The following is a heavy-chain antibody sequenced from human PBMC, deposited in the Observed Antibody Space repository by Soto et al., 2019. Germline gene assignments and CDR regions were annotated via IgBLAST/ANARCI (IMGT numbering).Heavy chain of an antibody. J-gene: IGHJ5*02. D-gene: IGHD3-22*01. CDR3: ARPTRYYYDSSGQSAWFDP. CDR2: IIPIFGTA. V-gene: IGHV1-69*05. CDR1: GGTFSSYA. Sequence: QVQLVQSGAEVKKPGSSVKVSCKASGGTFSSYAISWVRQAPGQGLEWMGGIIPIFGTANYAQKFQGRVTITPDDPTSTAYMELSSLRSEDTAVYYCARPTRYYYDSSGQSAWFDPWGQGTLVTVSS.